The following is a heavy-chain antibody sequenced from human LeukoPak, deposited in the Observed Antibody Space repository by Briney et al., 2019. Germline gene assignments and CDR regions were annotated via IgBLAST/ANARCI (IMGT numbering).Heavy chain of an antibody. Sequence: GGSLRLSCAASGFTFSSYAMHWVRQAPGKGLEWVAVISYDGSNKYYADSVKGRFTISRDNSKNTLYLQMNSLRAEDTAVYYCARASVQVRFLEWLTPFDPWGQGTLVTVSS. CDR3: ARASVQVRFLEWLTPFDP. CDR1: GFTFSSYA. V-gene: IGHV3-30-3*01. CDR2: ISYDGSNK. D-gene: IGHD3-3*01. J-gene: IGHJ5*02.